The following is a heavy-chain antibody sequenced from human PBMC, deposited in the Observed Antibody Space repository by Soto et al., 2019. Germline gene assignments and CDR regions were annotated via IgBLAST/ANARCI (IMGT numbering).Heavy chain of an antibody. V-gene: IGHV1-46*01. CDR3: AGGLQQLVRGWDYYYCMDV. J-gene: IGHJ6*02. D-gene: IGHD6-13*01. CDR2: INPSGGST. Sequence: QVQLVQSGAEVKKPGASVKVSCKASGYTFTSYYMHWVRQAPGQGLEWMGIINPSGGSTSYAQKFQGRATITRNKSTSTVDMEVSSLRSEDTAVYYCAGGLQQLVRGWDYYYCMDVWGQGTTVTVS. CDR1: GYTFTSYY.